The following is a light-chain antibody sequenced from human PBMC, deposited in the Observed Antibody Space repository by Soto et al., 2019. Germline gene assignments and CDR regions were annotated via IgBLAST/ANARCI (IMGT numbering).Light chain of an antibody. CDR2: GAS. J-gene: IGKJ1*01. CDR3: QQYGSSPWT. Sequence: DIVLPQSPGTLSLSPGETATLSCRASQSVSSSYLAWYQQKPGQAPSLLIYGASSRDTGIPDRFSGSGSGTDFTLTISRLEPEDFAVYYCQQYGSSPWTFGQGTKVEIK. CDR1: QSVSSSY. V-gene: IGKV3-20*01.